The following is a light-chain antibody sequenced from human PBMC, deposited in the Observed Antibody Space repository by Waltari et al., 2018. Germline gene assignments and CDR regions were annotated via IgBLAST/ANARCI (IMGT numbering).Light chain of an antibody. CDR3: QQYGSSPLYT. CDR1: QSVSNNY. CDR2: AAS. Sequence: IVLTPSPGTLSLSPGERATLSCRASQSVSNNYLAWYQQKPGQAPRLLIYAASSRVTGIPDRFSGSGSGTDFTLTISRLEPEDFAVYYCQQYGSSPLYTFGQGTKLEIK. V-gene: IGKV3-20*01. J-gene: IGKJ2*01.